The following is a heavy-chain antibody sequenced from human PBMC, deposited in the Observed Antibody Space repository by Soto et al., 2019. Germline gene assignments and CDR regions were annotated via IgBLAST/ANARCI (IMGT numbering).Heavy chain of an antibody. CDR2: ISGSGVRT. V-gene: IGHV3-23*01. Sequence: EVQLLESGGGSVQPGGSLRLSCVASGFTFSTYAMSWVRQAPGKGLEWVSSISGSGVRTYDADFVKGRFTVSRDNSRNILYLQMNNLRAEDTALYYCAKDPTDERLVITPLQPWGQGTLVTVSS. CDR3: AKDPTDERLVITPLQP. CDR1: GFTFSTYA. D-gene: IGHD3-9*01. J-gene: IGHJ4*01.